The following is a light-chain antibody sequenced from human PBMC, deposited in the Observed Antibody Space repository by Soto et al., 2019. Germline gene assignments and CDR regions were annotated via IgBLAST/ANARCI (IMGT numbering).Light chain of an antibody. CDR3: QSYDSSLSGWV. J-gene: IGLJ3*02. CDR1: SSNIGAGYD. CDR2: SNS. Sequence: QSVLTQPPSVSGAPGQRVTISCTGSSSNIGAGYDVHWYQQFPGTVPKLLIHSNSNRPSGVPDRFSGSKSGTSASLAITGLQAEDEADYYCQSYDSSLSGWVFGGGTKVNVL. V-gene: IGLV1-40*01.